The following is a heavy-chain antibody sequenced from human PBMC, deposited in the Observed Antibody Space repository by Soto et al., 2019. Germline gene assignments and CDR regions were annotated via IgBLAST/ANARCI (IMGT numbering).Heavy chain of an antibody. J-gene: IGHJ4*02. CDR3: ARRWGSAADY. CDR2: IYYSGST. D-gene: IGHD2-15*01. Sequence: SDTLSLTCTASGRSISSYYWSWIRQPPGKGLEWIGYIYYSGSTNYNPSLKSRVTISVDTSKNQFSLKLSSVTAADTAVYYCARRWGSAADYWGQGTLVTVSS. CDR1: GRSISSYY. V-gene: IGHV4-59*08.